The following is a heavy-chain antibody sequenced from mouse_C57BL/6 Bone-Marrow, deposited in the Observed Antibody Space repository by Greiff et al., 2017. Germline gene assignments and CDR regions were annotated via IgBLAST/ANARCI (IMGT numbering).Heavy chain of an antibody. CDR1: GYTFTSYW. V-gene: IGHV1-64*01. J-gene: IGHJ4*01. Sequence: QVHVKQPGAELVKPGASVKLSCKASGYTFTSYWMHWVKQRPGQGLEWIGMIHPNSGSTNYNEKFKSKATLTVDKSSSTAYMQLSSLTSEDSAVYYCARCPYAMDYWGRGTSVTVSS. CDR3: ARCPYAMDY. CDR2: IHPNSGST.